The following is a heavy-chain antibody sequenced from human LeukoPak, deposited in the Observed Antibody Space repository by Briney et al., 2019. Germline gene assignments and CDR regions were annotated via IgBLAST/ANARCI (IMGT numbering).Heavy chain of an antibody. J-gene: IGHJ4*02. CDR2: IYYSGST. Sequence: SETLSLTCTVPGGSISSYYWSWIRQPPGKGLEWIGYIYYSGSTNYKPSLKSRVTISVDTSKNQFSLKLSSVTAADTAVYYCAITYYYDSSGYYIPSAYFDYWGQGTLVTVSS. CDR1: GGSISSYY. CDR3: AITYYYDSSGYYIPSAYFDY. D-gene: IGHD3-22*01. V-gene: IGHV4-59*12.